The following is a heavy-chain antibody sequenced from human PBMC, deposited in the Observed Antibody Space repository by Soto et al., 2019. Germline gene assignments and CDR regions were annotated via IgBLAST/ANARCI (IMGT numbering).Heavy chain of an antibody. CDR3: AKYYYDSSGYYFGYFQH. Sequence: EVQLLESGGGLVQPGGSLRLSCAASGFTFSSYAMSWVRQAPGKGLEWVSAISGSGGSTYYADSVKGRFTISRDNSKNTLYLQINSLRAEDTAVYYCAKYYYDSSGYYFGYFQHWGQGTLVTVSS. D-gene: IGHD3-22*01. J-gene: IGHJ1*01. CDR1: GFTFSSYA. CDR2: ISGSGGST. V-gene: IGHV3-23*01.